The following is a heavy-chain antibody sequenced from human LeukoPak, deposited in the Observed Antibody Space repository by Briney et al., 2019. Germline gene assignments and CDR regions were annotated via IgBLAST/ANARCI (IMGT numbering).Heavy chain of an antibody. J-gene: IGHJ4*02. CDR1: GFTFSDYA. Sequence: GGSLRLSCAASGFTFSDYAMTWVRQAPGKGLDWVSVISYSGDTTYYADSVKGRFTISRDNSKNTLYLQINGLRVEDTAVYYCAKESPAFDCWGQGTLVTVSS. CDR3: AKESPAFDC. V-gene: IGHV3-23*01. CDR2: ISYSGDTT.